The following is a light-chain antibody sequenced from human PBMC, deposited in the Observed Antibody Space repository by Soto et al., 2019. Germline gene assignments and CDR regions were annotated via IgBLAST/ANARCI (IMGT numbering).Light chain of an antibody. Sequence: DIQMTQSPSTLSASVGDRVTITCRASQSISSRLAWYQQKPGKAPRVLIYAASSVDSGVPSRFSGSGSGTEFTLTITRLQPDDVATYYCQQYNTYWTFGQGTKVEIK. J-gene: IGKJ1*01. CDR1: QSISSR. CDR2: AAS. V-gene: IGKV1-5*01. CDR3: QQYNTYWT.